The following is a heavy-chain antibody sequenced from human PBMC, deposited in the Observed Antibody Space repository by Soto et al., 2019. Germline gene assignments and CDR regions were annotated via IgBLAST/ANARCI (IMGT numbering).Heavy chain of an antibody. J-gene: IGHJ4*02. D-gene: IGHD5-12*01. CDR1: VDSISSGYY. CDR3: ATTDRVDDYQY. CDR2: IYHSGTT. V-gene: IGHV4-38-2*01. Sequence: PPETLSLTYSVSVDSISSGYYWAWIRRPPGKGLEWIGSIYHSGTTYYNPSLKSRVTISVDTSKNQFSLKLTSVTAADSAVYYCATTDRVDDYQYLGQGTLVTVSS.